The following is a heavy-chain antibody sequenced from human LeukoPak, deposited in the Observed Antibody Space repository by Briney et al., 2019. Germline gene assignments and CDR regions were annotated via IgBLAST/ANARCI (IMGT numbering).Heavy chain of an antibody. CDR2: ISWNSGSI. Sequence: PGRSLRLSCAASGFTFDDYAMHWVRQAPGKGLEWVSGISWNSGSIGYADSVKGRFTISRDNAKNSLYLQMNSLRAEDTAVYYCARGLGVSPWGQGTLVTVSS. J-gene: IGHJ5*02. CDR3: ARGLGVSP. V-gene: IGHV3-9*01. CDR1: GFTFDDYA. D-gene: IGHD3-16*01.